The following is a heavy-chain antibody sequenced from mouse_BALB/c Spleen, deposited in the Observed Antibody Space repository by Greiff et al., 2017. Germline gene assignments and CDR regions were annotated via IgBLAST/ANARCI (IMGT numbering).Heavy chain of an antibody. Sequence: EVKLMESGGGLVKPGGSLKLSCAASGFTFSSYAMSWVRQTPEKRLEWVASISSGGSTYYPDSVKGRFTISRDNARNILYLQMSSLRSEDTAMYYCEREISPYGNYLDDWGQGTSVTVSS. CDR1: GFTFSSYA. V-gene: IGHV5-6-5*01. CDR2: ISSGGST. D-gene: IGHD2-10*02. CDR3: EREISPYGNYLDD. J-gene: IGHJ4*01.